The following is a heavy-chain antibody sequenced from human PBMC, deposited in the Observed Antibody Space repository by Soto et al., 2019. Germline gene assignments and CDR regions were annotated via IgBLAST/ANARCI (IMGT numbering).Heavy chain of an antibody. CDR2: IIPIFGSV. Sequence: QVQLLQSGTEVKKPGSSVRVSCEASGSSFRTYAISWVRQAPGQGLEWMGEIIPIFGSVNYAQKFQDRVTISAVESTTTVYMDLKSLRSNDTGVYYCAKGAVAGTPTSYYYYGMDVWGQGTKVTVSS. CDR1: GSSFRTYA. D-gene: IGHD6-19*01. V-gene: IGHV1-69*12. J-gene: IGHJ6*02. CDR3: AKGAVAGTPTSYYYYGMDV.